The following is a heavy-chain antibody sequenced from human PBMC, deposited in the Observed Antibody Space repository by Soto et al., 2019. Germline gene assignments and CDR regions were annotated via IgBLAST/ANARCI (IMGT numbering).Heavy chain of an antibody. CDR3: ARDLGYFIPLVPAAISYQPRRDAFDI. Sequence: GASVKVSCKASGYTFTSYGISWVRQAPGQGLEWMGWISAYNGNTNYAQKLQGRVTMTTDTSTSTAYMEMRSLRSDDTAVYFFARDLGYFIPLVPAAISYQPRRDAFDIWGQGTMVTVSS. CDR2: ISAYNGNT. J-gene: IGHJ3*02. V-gene: IGHV1-18*01. CDR1: GYTFTSYG. D-gene: IGHD2-2*01.